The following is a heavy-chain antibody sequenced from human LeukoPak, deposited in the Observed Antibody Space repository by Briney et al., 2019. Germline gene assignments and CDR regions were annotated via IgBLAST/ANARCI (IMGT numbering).Heavy chain of an antibody. D-gene: IGHD6-19*01. V-gene: IGHV3-23*01. CDR3: AKAILMTAVAGTDFDY. CDR1: GFTFSSYA. Sequence: GGSLRLSCAASGFTFSSYAMSWVRQAPGKGLEWVSAISGSGGSTYYADSVEGRFTISRDNSKNTLYLQMNSLRAEDTAVYYCAKAILMTAVAGTDFDYWGQGTLVTVSS. CDR2: ISGSGGST. J-gene: IGHJ4*02.